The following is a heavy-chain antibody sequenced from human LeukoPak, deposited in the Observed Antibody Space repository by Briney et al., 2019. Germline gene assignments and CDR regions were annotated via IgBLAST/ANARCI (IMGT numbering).Heavy chain of an antibody. CDR1: GGSVSSGDYY. CDR2: IYYSGST. J-gene: IGHJ6*03. CDR3: ARGDDYYYYMDV. Sequence: SETLSLTCAVSGGSVSSGDYYWSWIRQPPGKGLEWIGYIYYSGSTYYNPSLKSRVTISVDTSKNQFSLKLSSVTAADTAVYYCARGDDYYYYMDVWGKGTTVTVSS. V-gene: IGHV4-30-4*01.